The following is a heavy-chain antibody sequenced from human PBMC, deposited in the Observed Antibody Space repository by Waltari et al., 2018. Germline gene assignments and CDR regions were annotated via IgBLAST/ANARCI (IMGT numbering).Heavy chain of an antibody. Sequence: QVQLVQSGAEVKKPGSSVKVSCKASGGTFSSYAISWVRQAPGHGLEWMGRIIPIFGTANYAQKCQGRVTITADKSTSTAYMELSSLRSEDTAVYYCARDPEGGNAHPRSPAPSDYWGQGTLVTVSS. D-gene: IGHD1-26*01. J-gene: IGHJ4*02. CDR3: ARDPEGGNAHPRSPAPSDY. CDR2: IIPIFGTA. V-gene: IGHV1-69*08. CDR1: GGTFSSYA.